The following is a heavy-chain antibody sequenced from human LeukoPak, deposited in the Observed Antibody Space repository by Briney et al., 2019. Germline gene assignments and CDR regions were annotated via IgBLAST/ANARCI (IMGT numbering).Heavy chain of an antibody. D-gene: IGHD3-10*01. V-gene: IGHV3-23*01. CDR3: AKDVYEDYYGSGSYPDY. CDR2: ISGSGGST. CDR1: GFTFSDYY. J-gene: IGHJ4*02. Sequence: GGSLRLSCAASGFTFSDYYMSWIRQAPGKGLEWVSAISGSGGSTYYADSVKGRFTISRDNSKNTLYLQMNSLRAEDTAVYYCAKDVYEDYYGSGSYPDYWGQGTLVTVSS.